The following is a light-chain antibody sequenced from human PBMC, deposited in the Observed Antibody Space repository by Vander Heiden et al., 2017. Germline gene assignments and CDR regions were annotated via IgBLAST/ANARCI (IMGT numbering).Light chain of an antibody. CDR2: SNN. Sequence: QSVLTQPPSASGTPGQRVTISCSGSSSNIRRHSVYWYQPPPGPAPKLPLYSNNQRPAGVPDRFSGSKSGTSAALAISGRRSEDEADYECAAWDDSRRVFGGGTKLTVL. CDR3: AAWDDSRRV. J-gene: IGLJ3*02. CDR1: SSNIRRHS. V-gene: IGLV1-47*02.